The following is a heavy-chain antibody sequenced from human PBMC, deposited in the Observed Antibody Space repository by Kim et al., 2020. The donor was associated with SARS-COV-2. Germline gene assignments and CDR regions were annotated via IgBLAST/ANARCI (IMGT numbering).Heavy chain of an antibody. J-gene: IGHJ4*02. CDR1: GFAFSNAW. D-gene: IGHD1-1*01. CDR2: FKSKTDGGTI. CDR3: TAGLVN. Sequence: GGSLRLSCAASGFAFSNAWMSWVRQPPGKGLEWVGRFKSKTDGGTIDYAAPVKGRFSISRDDSKNTLYLQMNSLKTEDTAVYYCTAGLVNWGQGTLVTVSS. V-gene: IGHV3-15*01.